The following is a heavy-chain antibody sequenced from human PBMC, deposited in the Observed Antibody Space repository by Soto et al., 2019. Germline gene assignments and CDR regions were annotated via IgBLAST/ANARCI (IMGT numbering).Heavy chain of an antibody. Sequence: SETLSLTCTVSGVSVNGGDYYWSWIRQPPGKGLGWIGYCYYSGITNYNPSLKSRVTISAETSKNQLSLKLRSVTAADAAVYYCARAAVAVQAPQHSFEYWGHGTPVTASS. V-gene: IGHV4-61*08. D-gene: IGHD6-19*01. J-gene: IGHJ4*01. CDR2: CYYSGIT. CDR3: ARAAVAVQAPQHSFEY. CDR1: GVSVNGGDYY.